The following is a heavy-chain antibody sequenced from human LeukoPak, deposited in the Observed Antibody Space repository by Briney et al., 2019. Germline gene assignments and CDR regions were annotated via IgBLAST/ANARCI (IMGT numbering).Heavy chain of an antibody. D-gene: IGHD6-6*01. CDR2: ISYDASNT. J-gene: IGHJ6*03. V-gene: IGHV3-30*01. CDR1: GFTFSSHA. Sequence: GRSLRLSCAASGFTFSSHAMHWVRQAPGKGLDWMAVISYDASNTHHADSVKGRFTISRDNSKNTVYVQINSLRAEDTAVYYCARGIAARRGGDYYYFTWTSGAKGPRSPSP. CDR3: ARGIAARRGGDYYYFTWTS.